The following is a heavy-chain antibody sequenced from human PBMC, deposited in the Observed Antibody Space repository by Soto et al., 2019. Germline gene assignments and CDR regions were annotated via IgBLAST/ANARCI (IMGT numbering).Heavy chain of an antibody. D-gene: IGHD2-2*01. CDR2: ISGSGGST. J-gene: IGHJ3*02. CDR1: GFTFSSYA. Sequence: HPXGSLRLSCAASGFTFSSYAMSWVRQAPGKGLEWVSAISGSGGSTYYADSVKGRFTISRDNAKNRLYVQMNSLRAEGTAVYYCAKDFYEYCRGRSTSCYASFGAFDIWGQGTMVTVSS. V-gene: IGHV3-23*01. CDR3: AKDFYEYCRGRSTSCYASFGAFDI.